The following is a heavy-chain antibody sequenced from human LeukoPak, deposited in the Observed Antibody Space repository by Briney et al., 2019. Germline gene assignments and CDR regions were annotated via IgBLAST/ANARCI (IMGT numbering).Heavy chain of an antibody. CDR3: AKTPASGYDFFDY. CDR2: ISYDGSNK. J-gene: IGHJ4*02. D-gene: IGHD5-12*01. V-gene: IGHV3-30*18. Sequence: GRSLRLSCAASGFTFSSYGMHWVRQAPGKGLEWVAVISYDGSNKYYADSVKGRFTISRDNSKNTLYLQMNSLRAEDTAVYYCAKTPASGYDFFDYWGQGTLVTVSS. CDR1: GFTFSSYG.